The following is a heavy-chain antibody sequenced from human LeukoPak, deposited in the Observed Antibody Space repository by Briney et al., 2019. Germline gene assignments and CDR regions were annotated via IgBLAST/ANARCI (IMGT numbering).Heavy chain of an antibody. Sequence: SETLSLTCTVSGGSISSYYWSWIRQPPGKGLEWIGYIYYSGSTNYKPSLKSRVTISVETSKNQFSLKLSSVTAADTAVYYCARRRRYCSGGSCYYYYYYMDVWGKGTTVTISS. V-gene: IGHV4-59*12. J-gene: IGHJ6*03. D-gene: IGHD2-15*01. CDR1: GGSISSYY. CDR2: IYYSGST. CDR3: ARRRRYCSGGSCYYYYYYMDV.